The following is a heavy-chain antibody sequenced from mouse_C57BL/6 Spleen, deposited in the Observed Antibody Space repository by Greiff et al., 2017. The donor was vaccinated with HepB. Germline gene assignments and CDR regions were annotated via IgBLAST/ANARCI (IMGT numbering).Heavy chain of an antibody. CDR1: GFTFSDAW. D-gene: IGHD2-1*01. Sequence: EVMLVESGGGLVQPGGSMKLSCAASGFTFSDAWMDWVRQSPEKGLEWVAEIRNKANNHATYYAESVKGRFTISRDDSKSSVYLQMNILRAEDTGIYYCTRNRYYYAMDYWGQGTSVTVSS. CDR3: TRNRYYYAMDY. J-gene: IGHJ4*01. CDR2: IRNKANNHAT. V-gene: IGHV6-6*01.